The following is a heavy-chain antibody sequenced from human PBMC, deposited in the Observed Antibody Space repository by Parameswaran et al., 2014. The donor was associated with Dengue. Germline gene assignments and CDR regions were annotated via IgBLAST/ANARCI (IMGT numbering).Heavy chain of an antibody. CDR2: ISGSGGGT. CDR3: ANIFNAAPKNFDKGDYLDY. V-gene: IGHV3-23*01. J-gene: IGHJ4*02. D-gene: IGHD3-9*01. Sequence: WIRQPPGKGLEWVSTISGSGGGTYYADSVKGRSTISRDNSKDTLYLQINTVRAEDTALYYCANIFNAAPKNFDKGDYLDYWGQGILVTVSS.